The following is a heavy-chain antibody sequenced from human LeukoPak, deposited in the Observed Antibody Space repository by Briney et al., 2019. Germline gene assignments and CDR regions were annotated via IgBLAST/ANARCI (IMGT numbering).Heavy chain of an antibody. D-gene: IGHD6-19*01. CDR1: GYTFTSYD. V-gene: IGHV1-8*03. Sequence: AAVKVSCKASGYTFTSYDINWVRQATGQGLEWMGWMNPNSGNTGYAQKFQGRVTITRNTPISTAYMELSSLRSEDTAVYYCARVAVAGNKYFQHWGQGTPVTVSS. CDR2: MNPNSGNT. CDR3: ARVAVAGNKYFQH. J-gene: IGHJ1*01.